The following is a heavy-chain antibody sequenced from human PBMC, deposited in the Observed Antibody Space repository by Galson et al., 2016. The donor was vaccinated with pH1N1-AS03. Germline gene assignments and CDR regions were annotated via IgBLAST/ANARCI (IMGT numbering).Heavy chain of an antibody. V-gene: IGHV3-48*04. D-gene: IGHD5-24*01. J-gene: IGHJ3*02. Sequence: SLRLSCAASGFTLRGYSMDWVRQAPGRGLEWVSFISSSGDTIYYVDSVKGRFTISRDHAKNSLYLQMNRLRAEGTAVDYCARGWLHNSFDIWGQGTMVTVSS. CDR2: ISSSGDTI. CDR1: GFTLRGYS. CDR3: ARGWLHNSFDI.